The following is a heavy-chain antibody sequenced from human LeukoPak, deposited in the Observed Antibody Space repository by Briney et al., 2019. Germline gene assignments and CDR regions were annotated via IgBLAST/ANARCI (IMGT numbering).Heavy chain of an antibody. D-gene: IGHD3-22*01. J-gene: IGHJ3*02. V-gene: IGHV1-2*02. CDR2: INPNSGGT. Sequence: ASVKVSCKASGYTFTGYYMHWVRQAPGQGLEWMGWINPNSGGTNYAQKFQGRVTMTRDTSISTAYMELSRLRSDDTAVYYCARICYYDSSGYYHSYDAFDIWGQGTMVTVSS. CDR3: ARICYYDSSGYYHSYDAFDI. CDR1: GYTFTGYY.